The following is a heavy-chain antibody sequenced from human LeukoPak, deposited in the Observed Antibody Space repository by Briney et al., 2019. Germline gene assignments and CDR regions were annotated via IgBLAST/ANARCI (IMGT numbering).Heavy chain of an antibody. CDR3: TSRPKYYYYMDV. CDR1: GFTFSGSA. J-gene: IGHJ6*03. Sequence: PGGSLRLSCAASGFTFSGSAMHWVRQASGKGLEWVARIRSKANSYATAYAASVKGRFTISRDDSKNTAYLQMNSLKTEDTAVYYCTSRPKYYYYMDVWRKGTTVTVSS. V-gene: IGHV3-73*01. CDR2: IRSKANSYAT.